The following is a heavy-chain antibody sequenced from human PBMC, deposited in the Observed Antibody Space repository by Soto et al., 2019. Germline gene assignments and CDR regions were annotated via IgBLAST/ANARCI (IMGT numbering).Heavy chain of an antibody. V-gene: IGHV3-53*01. CDR2: IYSGGST. CDR3: ARDGYYDFWSGYRVDGMDV. CDR1: GFTVSSNY. J-gene: IGHJ6*02. D-gene: IGHD3-3*01. Sequence: EVQLVESGGGLIQPGGSLRLSCAVSGFTVSSNYMSWVRQAPGKRLEWLSFIYSGGSTYYADSVKGRFTISRDNSKNTLYLQMNSLRAEDTAVYYCARDGYYDFWSGYRVDGMDVWGQGTTVTVSS.